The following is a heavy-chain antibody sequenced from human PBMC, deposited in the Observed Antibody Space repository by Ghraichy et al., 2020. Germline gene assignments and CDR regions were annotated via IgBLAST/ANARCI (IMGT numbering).Heavy chain of an antibody. CDR1: GFTFSYFD. CDR3: ARVASEFGSGSYAFGY. CDR2: ISGSGSTI. D-gene: IGHD3-10*01. Sequence: LSLTCTPSGFTFSYFDMNWVRQAPGKGLEWVSYISGSGSTIYYADSVKGRFTISRDNAKNLLFLQMNSLRAEETAVYYCARVASEFGSGSYAFGYWGQGTLVTVSS. V-gene: IGHV3-48*03. J-gene: IGHJ4*02.